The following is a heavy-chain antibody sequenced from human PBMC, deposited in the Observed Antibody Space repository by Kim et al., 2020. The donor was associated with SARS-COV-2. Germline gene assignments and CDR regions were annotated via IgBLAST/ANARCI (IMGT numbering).Heavy chain of an antibody. CDR1: GGSIGSFY. CDR2: IDFRGSA. J-gene: IGHJ4*02. V-gene: IGHV4-59*01. D-gene: IGHD5-12*01. Sequence: SETLSLTCTVSGGSIGSFYWNWIRQPPGKGLEWIGYIDFRGSAKYNPSLESRVTMSVATSRNQFSLKLNSVTTADTSVYYCARHGFNDGETYYWGQGSLVTLSS. CDR3: ARHGFNDGETYY.